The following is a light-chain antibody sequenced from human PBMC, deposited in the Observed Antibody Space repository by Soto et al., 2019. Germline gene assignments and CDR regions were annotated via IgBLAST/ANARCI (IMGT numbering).Light chain of an antibody. CDR3: CSYAGSSTWV. CDR2: EDT. CDR1: SSDIGKYDL. J-gene: IGLJ3*02. V-gene: IGLV2-23*01. Sequence: QPVLTQPASVSGSPGQSITISCTGTSSDIGKYDLVSWYQQHPGKAPKLLVYEDTKRPSGVSNRFSGSKSGNTASLTISGLQAEDEADYYCCSYAGSSTWVFGGGTKLTVL.